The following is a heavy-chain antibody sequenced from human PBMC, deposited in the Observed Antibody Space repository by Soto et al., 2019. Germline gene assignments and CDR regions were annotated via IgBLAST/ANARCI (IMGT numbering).Heavy chain of an antibody. J-gene: IGHJ4*02. D-gene: IGHD3-16*02. V-gene: IGHV3-30-3*01. Sequence: PGGSLRLSCAASGFTFSSYAMHWVRQAPGKGLEWVAVISYDGSNKYYADSVKGRFTISRDNSKNTLYLQMNSLRSEDTTVYYCARGSGTAYDYIWGSYRPQYYFDYWGQGTLVTVSS. CDR3: ARGSGTAYDYIWGSYRPQYYFDY. CDR1: GFTFSSYA. CDR2: ISYDGSNK.